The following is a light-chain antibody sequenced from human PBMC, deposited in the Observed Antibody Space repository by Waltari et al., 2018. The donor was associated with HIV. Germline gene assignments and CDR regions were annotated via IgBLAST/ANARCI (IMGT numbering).Light chain of an antibody. CDR1: SSHIGSTY. J-gene: IGLJ2*01. Sequence: QSVLTQPPSASGTPGQRVTIPCSGSSSHIGSTYVLWYQQLPGTAPKLLIYRNNQRPSGVPDRFSGSKSGTSASLAISGLRSEDEADYYCAAWDDSLSGVVFGGGTKLTVL. CDR3: AAWDDSLSGVV. V-gene: IGLV1-47*01. CDR2: RNN.